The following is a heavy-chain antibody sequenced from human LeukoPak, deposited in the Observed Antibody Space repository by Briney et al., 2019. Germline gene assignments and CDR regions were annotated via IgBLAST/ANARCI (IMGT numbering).Heavy chain of an antibody. D-gene: IGHD4-23*01. CDR3: ARDGHDYGGNFEGY. Sequence: TSETLSLTCTVSGGSISNNGYYWSWIRHPPGKALEWIGHIYYTGSTYYNPSLKSRVTISVDRSKNQFSLKLRSVTAADTAVYYCARDGHDYGGNFEGYWGQGTLVTVSS. CDR1: GGSISNNGYY. V-gene: IGHV4-30-2*01. CDR2: IYYTGST. J-gene: IGHJ4*02.